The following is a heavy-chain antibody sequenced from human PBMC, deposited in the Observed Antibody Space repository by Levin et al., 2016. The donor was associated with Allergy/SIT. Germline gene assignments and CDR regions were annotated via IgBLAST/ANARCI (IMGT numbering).Heavy chain of an antibody. D-gene: IGHD4-17*01. V-gene: IGHV3-23*01. CDR2: ISGSGGST. Sequence: WIRQPPGKGLEWVSAISGSGGSTYYADSVKGRFTISRDNSKNTLYLQMNSLRAEDTAVYYCAKADYGDYGGRDYWGQGTLVTVSS. CDR3: AKADYGDYGGRDY. J-gene: IGHJ4*02.